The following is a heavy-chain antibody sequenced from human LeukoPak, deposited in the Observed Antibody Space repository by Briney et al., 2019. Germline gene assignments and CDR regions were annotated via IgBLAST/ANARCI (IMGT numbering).Heavy chain of an antibody. J-gene: IGHJ5*02. V-gene: IGHV1-8*01. CDR1: GDTFINYD. Sequence: PGASVTVSCKASGDTFINYDINGVRQAPGQGREWRGWMNPNSGNTAYAQKFQGRVTMTRDTSISTAYMELSSLRSEDTAVYYCARSLTSEGNWFDPWGQGTLVTVSS. CDR2: MNPNSGNT. D-gene: IGHD2-2*01. CDR3: ARSLTSEGNWFDP.